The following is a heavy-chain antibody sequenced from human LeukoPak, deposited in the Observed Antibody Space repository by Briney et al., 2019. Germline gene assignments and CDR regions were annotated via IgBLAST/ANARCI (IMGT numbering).Heavy chain of an antibody. D-gene: IGHD3-3*01. J-gene: IGHJ4*02. CDR2: LYIGRET. Sequence: SETLSLTRTVSDVSISNYYWTWIRQPAGKGLEWIGRLYIGRETDYNPSLKSRVTMSVDTSNSQFPLRLTSVTAADMATYYCARESRVLIGDGYYLDSWGPGTLITVSS. CDR1: DVSISNYY. V-gene: IGHV4-4*07. CDR3: ARESRVLIGDGYYLDS.